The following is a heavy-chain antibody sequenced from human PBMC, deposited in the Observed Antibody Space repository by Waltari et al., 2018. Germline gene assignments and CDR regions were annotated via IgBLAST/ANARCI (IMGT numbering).Heavy chain of an antibody. J-gene: IGHJ4*01. V-gene: IGHV3-74*01. CDR1: GFIFSSYW. CDR3: VRDASWNIDY. Sequence: VQLVESGGGLVQPGGSLRLSCAASGFIFSSYWMPWVRQVPGKGLVWISRIKGDGSFTDYADSVRGRFTISRDNAKTTLYLQMNSLGAEDTAVYFCVRDASWNIDYWGQEPWSPSPQ. CDR2: IKGDGSFT. D-gene: IGHD1-1*01.